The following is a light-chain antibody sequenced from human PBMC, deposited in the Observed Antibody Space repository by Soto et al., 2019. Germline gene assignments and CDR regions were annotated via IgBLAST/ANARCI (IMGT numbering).Light chain of an antibody. V-gene: IGLV4-69*01. Sequence: QPVLTQSPSASASLGASVKLTCTLDSGHTSYAITWHQQQPERGPRYLMKLNSDGSHSKGDGIPDRFSGSSSGAERYLTISSLQSEDEADYYCQTWAAGTVVFGGGTKLTVL. CDR3: QTWAAGTVV. J-gene: IGLJ2*01. CDR1: SGHTSYA. CDR2: LNSDGSH.